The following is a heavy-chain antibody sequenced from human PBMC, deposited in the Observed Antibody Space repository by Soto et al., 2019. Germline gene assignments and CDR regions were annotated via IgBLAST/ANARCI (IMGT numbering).Heavy chain of an antibody. CDR2: IYYSERTSYNSGST. V-gene: IGHV4-39*02. CDR1: GDSMTSSSYY. D-gene: IGHD2-2*01. Sequence: SETLSLTCTVSGDSMTSSSYYWGWIRQPPGKGLEWVGSIYYSERTSYNSGSTYYSPSLKSRVTISGDTSKSQFSLKLSSVTAADTAVYYCAKERGGRDCSVTSCGRFQYGMDVWGQGTPVTVSS. J-gene: IGHJ6*02. CDR3: AKERGGRDCSVTSCGRFQYGMDV.